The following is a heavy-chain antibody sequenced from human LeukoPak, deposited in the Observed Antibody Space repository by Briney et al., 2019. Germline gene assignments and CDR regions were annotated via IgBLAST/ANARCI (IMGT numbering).Heavy chain of an antibody. CDR1: GGTFSSFA. CDR2: IIPILGIA. Sequence: SVKVSCKASGGTFSSFAISWVRQAPGQGLEWMGRIIPILGIANYAQKFQGGVTITADKYTSTAYMELSSLRSDDTAVYYCARVMVRGDGDWFDPWGQGTLVTVSS. J-gene: IGHJ5*02. CDR3: ARVMVRGDGDWFDP. D-gene: IGHD3-10*01. V-gene: IGHV1-69*04.